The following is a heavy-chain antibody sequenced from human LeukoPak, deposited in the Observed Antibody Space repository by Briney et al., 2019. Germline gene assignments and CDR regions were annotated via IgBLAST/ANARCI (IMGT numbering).Heavy chain of an antibody. D-gene: IGHD3-10*01. CDR2: INRDGGST. CDR1: GFTFDGYT. J-gene: IGHJ4*02. CDR3: ATGSGTYSPDY. V-gene: IGHV3-43*01. Sequence: PGGSLRLSCAASGFTFDGYTMHWVRQAPGEGLEWVSLINRDGGSTYYADSVKGRFTISRDNSKKSLYLQMNSLRTEDTALYYCATGSGTYSPDYWGQGTLVTVSS.